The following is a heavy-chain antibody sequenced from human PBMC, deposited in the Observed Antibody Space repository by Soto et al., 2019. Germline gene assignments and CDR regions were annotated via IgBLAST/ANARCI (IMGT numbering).Heavy chain of an antibody. CDR2: VYWDDDK. CDR1: GFSLSTGGVG. V-gene: IGHV2-5*02. J-gene: IGHJ4*02. D-gene: IGHD6-13*01. Sequence: QITLKESGPTLVKPTQTLTLTCTFSGFSLSTGGVGVGWIRQPPGKALEWLALVYWDDDKRYTPSLEKRLTLTRDISRNQVVLTMTNMDPVDTATYYCARRQSSSGNYDYWGQGTLVTVSS. CDR3: ARRQSSSGNYDY.